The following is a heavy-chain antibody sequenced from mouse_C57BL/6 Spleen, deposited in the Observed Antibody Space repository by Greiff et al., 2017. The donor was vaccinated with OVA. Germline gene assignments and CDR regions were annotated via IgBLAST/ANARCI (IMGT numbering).Heavy chain of an antibody. CDR3: ERDHLYCFGSSYYAMDY. J-gene: IGHJ4*01. V-gene: IGHV5-4*01. CDR2: INDGGSYT. D-gene: IGHD1-1*01. Sequence: EVQGVESGGGLVKPGGSLKLSCAASGFTFSSYAMSWVRQTPEKSLEWVATINDGGSYTNYPDNVKGRFTISSDHAKNNLYLQMSHLKSEDTAMYYWERDHLYCFGSSYYAMDYWGQGTSVTVSS. CDR1: GFTFSSYA.